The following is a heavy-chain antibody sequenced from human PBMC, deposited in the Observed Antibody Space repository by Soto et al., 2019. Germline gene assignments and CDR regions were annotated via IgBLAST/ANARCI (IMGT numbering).Heavy chain of an antibody. Sequence: EVQLVESGGDLVQPGGSLRLSCAASGFTFSTYSMNWVRQAPGKGLEWVAYIGGTGSTIYYADSVKGRFTISRDNAKNSLYLQMNSLRDEDTALYYCAGIPLPYSRGWEWWFDPWGQRTLVTVSS. CDR3: AGIPLPYSRGWEWWFDP. J-gene: IGHJ5*02. CDR2: IGGTGSTI. D-gene: IGHD6-19*01. V-gene: IGHV3-48*02. CDR1: GFTFSTYS.